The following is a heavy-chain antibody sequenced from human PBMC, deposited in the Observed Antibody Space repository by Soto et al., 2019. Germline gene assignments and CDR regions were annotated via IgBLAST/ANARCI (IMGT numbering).Heavy chain of an antibody. D-gene: IGHD5-12*01. CDR1: AGSISSGGHY. J-gene: IGHJ4*02. Sequence: QVQLQESGPGLVKPSQTLSLTCTVSAGSISSGGHYWSWIRQHPGKGLEWIGYMYYAGSGYYNPSLQSRVTISIDTSKNQFSLELSSVTAADTAVYYCARDVAATTHFDSWGQGTLVTVSS. CDR2: MYYAGSG. V-gene: IGHV4-31*03. CDR3: ARDVAATTHFDS.